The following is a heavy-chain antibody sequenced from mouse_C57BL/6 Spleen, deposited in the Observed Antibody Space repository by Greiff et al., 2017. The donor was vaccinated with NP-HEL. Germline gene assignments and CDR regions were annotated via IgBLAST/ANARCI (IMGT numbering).Heavy chain of an antibody. CDR1: GFSLTSYA. CDR3: ARKREWLHYYAMDY. D-gene: IGHD2-2*01. J-gene: IGHJ4*01. V-gene: IGHV2-9-1*01. CDR2: IWTGGGT. Sequence: VKLVESGPGLVAPSQSLSITCTVSGFSLTSYAISWVRQPPGKGLEWLGVIWTGGGTNYNSALKSRLSISKDNSKSQVFLKMNSLQTDDTARYYCARKREWLHYYAMDYWGQGTSVTVSS.